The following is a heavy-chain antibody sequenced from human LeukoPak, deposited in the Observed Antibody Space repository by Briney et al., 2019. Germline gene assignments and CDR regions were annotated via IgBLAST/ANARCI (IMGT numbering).Heavy chain of an antibody. J-gene: IGHJ4*02. CDR1: GFTFSSYA. V-gene: IGHV3-30-3*01. D-gene: IGHD3-3*01. Sequence: GGSLRLSCAASGFTFSSYAMHWVRQAPGKGLEWVAAISYDGSNKYYADSVKGRFTISRDNSKNTLYLQMNSLRAEDTAVYYCARDSRPTLEWLLPSLDYWGQGTLVTVSS. CDR2: ISYDGSNK. CDR3: ARDSRPTLEWLLPSLDY.